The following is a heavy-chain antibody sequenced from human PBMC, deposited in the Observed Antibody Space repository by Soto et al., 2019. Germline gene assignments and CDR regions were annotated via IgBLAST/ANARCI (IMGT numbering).Heavy chain of an antibody. Sequence: EVQLVESGGGLVQPGGSLKLSCAASGFTFSGSAMHWVRQASGKGLEWVGRIRNKANSHAAAYAAWVKGRFTISRDDSENKAYLQMTRLKTENTAVYYCATRLTPPYGMDVWGQGTTVTVSS. V-gene: IGHV3-73*02. CDR3: ATRLTPPYGMDV. CDR2: IRNKANSHAA. CDR1: GFTFSGSA. D-gene: IGHD3-16*01. J-gene: IGHJ6*02.